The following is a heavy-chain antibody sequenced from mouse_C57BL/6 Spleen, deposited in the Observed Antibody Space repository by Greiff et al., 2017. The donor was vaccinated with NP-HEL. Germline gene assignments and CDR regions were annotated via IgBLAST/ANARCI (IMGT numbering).Heavy chain of an antibody. V-gene: IGHV1-59*01. CDR1: GYTFTSYW. J-gene: IGHJ1*03. D-gene: IGHD1-1*01. CDR2: IDPSDSYT. Sequence: QVQLKQPGAELVRPGTSVKLSCKASGYTFTSYWMHWVKQRPGQGLEWIGVIDPSDSYTNYNQKFKGKATLTVDTSSSTAYMQLSSLTSEDSAVYYCANYYGSSYVGGYFDVWGTGTTVTVSS. CDR3: ANYYGSSYVGGYFDV.